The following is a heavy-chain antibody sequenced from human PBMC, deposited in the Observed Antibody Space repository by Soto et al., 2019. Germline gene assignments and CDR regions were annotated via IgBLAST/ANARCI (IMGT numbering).Heavy chain of an antibody. CDR3: ARSFSDSYYDLDF. J-gene: IGHJ4*02. V-gene: IGHV3-9*01. CDR2: ISWNSASM. D-gene: IGHD1-26*01. Sequence: GGSLRLSCVASGFTFSNYGMHWVRQAPGKGLEWVAGISWNSASMDYADSVKDRFSISRDNAENSLYLQMNILKIEDTAFYYCARSFSDSYYDLDFWGQGTLVTVSS. CDR1: GFTFSNYG.